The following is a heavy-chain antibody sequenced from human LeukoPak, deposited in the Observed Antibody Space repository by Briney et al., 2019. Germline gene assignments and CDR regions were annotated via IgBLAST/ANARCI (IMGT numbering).Heavy chain of an antibody. J-gene: IGHJ3*02. CDR2: IYSGGST. D-gene: IGHD3-22*01. Sequence: GVALLLFCSAPGFSVSSNYMRLVRQAPGPCPESVSVIYSGGSTYYADSVKGRFTISRDNSKNTLYLQMNSLRAEDTAVYYCWSSGYYYEDAFDIWGQGTMVTVSS. CDR3: WSSGYYYEDAFDI. CDR1: GFSVSSNY. V-gene: IGHV3-53*01.